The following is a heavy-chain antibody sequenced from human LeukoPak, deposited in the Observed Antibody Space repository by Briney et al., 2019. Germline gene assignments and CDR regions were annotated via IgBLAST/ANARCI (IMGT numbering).Heavy chain of an antibody. CDR1: GLTFSSYA. CDR2: ISGNGGGT. CDR3: AKSFVYSRSWFDN. V-gene: IGHV3-23*01. D-gene: IGHD6-13*01. J-gene: IGHJ4*02. Sequence: GGSLRLSCAASGLTFSSYAMSWVRQAPGKGLEWVSGISGNGGGTYYADSVKGRFTISRDNSKNTLYLQMNSLRVGDTAVYYCAKSFVYSRSWFDNWGQGTLVTVSS.